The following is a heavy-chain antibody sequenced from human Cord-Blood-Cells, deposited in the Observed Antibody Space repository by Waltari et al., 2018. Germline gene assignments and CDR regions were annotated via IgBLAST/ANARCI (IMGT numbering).Heavy chain of an antibody. V-gene: IGHV1-24*01. CDR3: ATRHEGVIDAFDI. Sequence: QVQLVQSGAEVKKPGASVKVSCKVSGYTLTELSMHWVRQAPGKGLEWMGGLDPEDGETIYAQKFQGRVTMTGDTSTDTAYMELSSLRSEDTAVYYCATRHEGVIDAFDIWGQGTMVTVSS. J-gene: IGHJ3*02. CDR2: LDPEDGET. CDR1: GYTLTELS. D-gene: IGHD3-22*01.